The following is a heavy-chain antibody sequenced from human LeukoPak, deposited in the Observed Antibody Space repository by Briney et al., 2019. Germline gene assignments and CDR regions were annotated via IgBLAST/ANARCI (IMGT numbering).Heavy chain of an antibody. CDR1: GFTFSSYA. Sequence: GGSLRLSCAASGFTFSSYAMSWVRQAPGKGQEWVAAISGSGGSTYYADSVKGRFTISRDNSKNTLYMQMNSLRAEDTAVYYCAKDVGSSSGLWGQGTLVTVSS. J-gene: IGHJ4*02. D-gene: IGHD6-6*01. CDR2: ISGSGGST. V-gene: IGHV3-23*01. CDR3: AKDVGSSSGL.